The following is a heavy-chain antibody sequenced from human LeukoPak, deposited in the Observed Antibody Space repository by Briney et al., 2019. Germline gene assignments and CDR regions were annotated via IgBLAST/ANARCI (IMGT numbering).Heavy chain of an antibody. CDR3: ARQLRGEAVAGHLQPFDY. CDR1: GGSISTYY. J-gene: IGHJ4*02. Sequence: PSETLSLTCTASGGSISTYYWSWIRQPPGKGLEWIGYIYYSGSTNYNPSLRSRVTISVDTSKNQFSLKLSSVTAADTAVYFCARQLRGEAVAGHLQPFDYWGQGTLVTVSS. V-gene: IGHV4-59*08. D-gene: IGHD6-19*01. CDR2: IYYSGST.